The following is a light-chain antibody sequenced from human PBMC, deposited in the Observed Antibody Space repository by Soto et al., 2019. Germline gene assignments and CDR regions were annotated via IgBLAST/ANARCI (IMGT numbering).Light chain of an antibody. Sequence: QSALIQPASVSGPPGQSITISCTGTSSDVGGYNYVSWYQQHPGKAPKLMIFEISNRPSEVSNRFSGSKSGNTASLTISGLQAEDEADYYCSSYTSSSVVFGGGTKLTVL. CDR3: SSYTSSSVV. J-gene: IGLJ2*01. V-gene: IGLV2-14*01. CDR1: SSDVGGYNY. CDR2: EIS.